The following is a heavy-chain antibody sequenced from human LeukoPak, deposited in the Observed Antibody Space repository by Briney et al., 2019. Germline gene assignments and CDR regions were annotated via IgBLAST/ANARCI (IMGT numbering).Heavy chain of an antibody. CDR1: GFTFSNYP. D-gene: IGHD6-19*01. J-gene: IGHJ4*02. CDR3: GRLARNAWYAVDY. Sequence: GGSLRLSCAASGFTFSNYPMTWVRQAPGEGLEWVANILPDGSEKYYLDSVKGRFTISRDNPTNSLYLQINSLRAEDTALYYCGRLARNAWYAVDYWGQGTLVTVSS. CDR2: ILPDGSEK. V-gene: IGHV3-7*01.